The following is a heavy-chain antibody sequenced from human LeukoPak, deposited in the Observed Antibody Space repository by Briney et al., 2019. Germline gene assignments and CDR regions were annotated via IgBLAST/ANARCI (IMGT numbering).Heavy chain of an antibody. V-gene: IGHV1-2*02. CDR2: INPNSGGT. J-gene: IGHJ3*02. CDR3: ARDRLPHYDFWSGSSGGNDAFDI. Sequence: ASVKVSCKASGYTFTGYYMHWVRQAPGQGLEWLGWINPNSGGTNYAQKFQGRVTMTRVTSISTAYMELSRLRSDDTAVYYCARDRLPHYDFWSGSSGGNDAFDIWGQGTMVTVSS. CDR1: GYTFTGYY. D-gene: IGHD3-3*01.